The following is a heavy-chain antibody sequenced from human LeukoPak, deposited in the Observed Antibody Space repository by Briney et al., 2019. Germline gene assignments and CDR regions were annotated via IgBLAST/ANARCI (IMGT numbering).Heavy chain of an antibody. CDR3: ARVAYYGSGSYYNSYFDY. Sequence: SQTLSLTCAISGDSVSSNSAAWNWIRQSPSRGLEWLGRTYYRSKWYNDYAVSVKSRITINPDTSKNQFSLQLNSVTPEDTAVYYCARVAYYGSGSYYNSYFDYWGQGTLVTVSS. CDR2: TYYRSKWYN. J-gene: IGHJ4*02. CDR1: GDSVSSNSAA. D-gene: IGHD3-10*01. V-gene: IGHV6-1*01.